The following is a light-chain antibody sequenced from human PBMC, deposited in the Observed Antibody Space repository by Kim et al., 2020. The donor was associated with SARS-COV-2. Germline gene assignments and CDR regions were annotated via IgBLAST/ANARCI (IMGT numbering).Light chain of an antibody. CDR1: DTVVTY. CDR2: AAS. CDR3: QQTYRLSS. J-gene: IGKJ2*01. Sequence: IQVIQSPSSLSASVGDRVTITCRASDTVVTYLNWYQQKPGKAPKLLIYAASKLQTGVPSRFSGSGYGTHFTLTINNLQPDDFATYYCQQTYRLSSFGAGTKLEIK. V-gene: IGKV1-39*01.